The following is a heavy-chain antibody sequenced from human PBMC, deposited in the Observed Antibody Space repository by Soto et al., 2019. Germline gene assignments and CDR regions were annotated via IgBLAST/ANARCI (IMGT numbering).Heavy chain of an antibody. V-gene: IGHV1-58*01. CDR2: IVVGSGNT. D-gene: IGHD5-18*01. Sequence: GASVKVSCKASGFTFSSSAVQWVRQARGQRLEWIGWIVVGSGNTNYEQKFQERVTITRDMSTSTAYMELSSLTSEDTAVYYCAAGKWIQPKSFDYWGQGILLTGSS. CDR1: GFTFSSSA. J-gene: IGHJ4*02. CDR3: AAGKWIQPKSFDY.